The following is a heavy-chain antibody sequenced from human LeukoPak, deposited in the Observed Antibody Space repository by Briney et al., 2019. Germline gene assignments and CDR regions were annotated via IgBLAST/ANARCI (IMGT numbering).Heavy chain of an antibody. CDR2: IYYSGST. D-gene: IGHD3-22*01. J-gene: IGHJ4*02. CDR3: ARDPVPNYYDSAGYYFDY. CDR1: GGSISSSSYY. Sequence: PSETLSLTCSVSGGSISSSSYYWGWIRQPPGKGLEWIGRIYYSGSTYYNPSLKSRVIISVDTSKNQFSLKLSSVTAADTAIYYCARDPVPNYYDSAGYYFDYWGQGTLVTVSS. V-gene: IGHV4-39*07.